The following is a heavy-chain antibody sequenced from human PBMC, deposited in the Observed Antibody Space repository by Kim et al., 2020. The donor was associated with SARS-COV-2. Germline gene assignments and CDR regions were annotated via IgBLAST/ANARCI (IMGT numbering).Heavy chain of an antibody. D-gene: IGHD3-22*01. Sequence: GGSLRLSCAASGFTFSSFAMSWVRQAPGTGLEWVSAISGSGGSTYYADSVKGRFTISRDNSKNTLYLQMNSLRAEDTAVYYCAKRVGSTYYYDSSGYFSYQKSMSPFDYSGQGTLVTVSS. CDR2: ISGSGGST. CDR3: AKRVGSTYYYDSSGYFSYQKSMSPFDY. J-gene: IGHJ4*02. CDR1: GFTFSSFA. V-gene: IGHV3-23*01.